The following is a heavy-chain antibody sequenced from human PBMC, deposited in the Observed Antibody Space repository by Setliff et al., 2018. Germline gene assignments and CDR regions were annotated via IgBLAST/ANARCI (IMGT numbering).Heavy chain of an antibody. CDR3: AKRDAVAGAVAY. D-gene: IGHD6-19*01. CDR1: GFAFSNFA. V-gene: IGHV3-23*01. J-gene: IGHJ4*02. CDR2: ISAVNSGT. Sequence: GGSLRLSCAASGFAFSNFAMGWVRQAPGRGLEWVSIISAVNSGTYYADSVRGRFTISRDNAKNTLYLQMNSLRVEDTAVYYCAKRDAVAGAVAYWGRGTLVTVSS.